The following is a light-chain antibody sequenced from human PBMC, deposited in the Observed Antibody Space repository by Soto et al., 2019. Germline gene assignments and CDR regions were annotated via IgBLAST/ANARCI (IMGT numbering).Light chain of an antibody. Sequence: EIVMTQSPATLSVSPGERATLSCRASQNISSNLAWYQQKPGQAPRVLIDGASTRATGIPARFSGSGSGTEFTRTISSLQSEDFAVYYCQQYNNWLWTFGRGTKVEIK. CDR2: GAS. CDR3: QQYNNWLWT. V-gene: IGKV3-15*01. CDR1: QNISSN. J-gene: IGKJ1*01.